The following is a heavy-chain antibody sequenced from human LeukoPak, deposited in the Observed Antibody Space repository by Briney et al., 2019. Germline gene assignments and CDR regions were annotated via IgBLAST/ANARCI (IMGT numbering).Heavy chain of an antibody. D-gene: IGHD2-15*01. Sequence: PSEALSLTCTVSGGSISSGGFFWGWIRQPPGKGLEWIGSIDDSGNTYYNPSLKSRVTISADTSKNQLSLTLSSVTAADTAVYYCARHDVTGVGGRGYGRHWGQGTLVTVTS. V-gene: IGHV4-39*01. CDR3: ARHDVTGVGGRGYGRH. CDR2: IDDSGNT. J-gene: IGHJ1*01. CDR1: GGSISSGGFF.